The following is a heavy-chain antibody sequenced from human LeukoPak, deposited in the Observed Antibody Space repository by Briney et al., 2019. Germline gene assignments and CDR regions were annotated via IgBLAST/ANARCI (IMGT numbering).Heavy chain of an antibody. CDR2: IYHSGST. V-gene: IGHV4-4*02. J-gene: IGHJ6*03. CDR1: GGSISSSNW. Sequence: SETLSLTCAVSGGSISSSNWWSWIRQPPGKGLEWIGEIYHSGSTNYNPSLKSRVTISVDKSKTQFSLKLSSVTAADTAVYYCARRRTYYDILTGYYPFNYYYYMDVWGKGTTVTISS. D-gene: IGHD3-9*01. CDR3: ARRRTYYDILTGYYPFNYYYYMDV.